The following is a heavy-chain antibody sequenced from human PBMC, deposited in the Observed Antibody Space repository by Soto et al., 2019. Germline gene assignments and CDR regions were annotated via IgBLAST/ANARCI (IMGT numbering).Heavy chain of an antibody. CDR2: INHSGST. V-gene: IGHV4-34*01. J-gene: IGHJ5*02. D-gene: IGHD3-10*02. Sequence: SETLSLTCAVYGGSFSGYYWSWIRQPPGKGLEWIGEINHSGSTNYNPSLKSRVTISVDTSKNQFSLKLSSVTAADTAVYYCARGDIAENVRWFDPWGQGTLVTVSS. CDR3: ARGDIAENVRWFDP. CDR1: GGSFSGYY.